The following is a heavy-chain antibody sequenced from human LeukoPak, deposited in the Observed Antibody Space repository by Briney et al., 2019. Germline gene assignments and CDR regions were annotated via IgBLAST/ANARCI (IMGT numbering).Heavy chain of an antibody. V-gene: IGHV4-61*01. CDR3: ARDISSGYFTY. Sequence: SETLSLTCTVSGASVSSGSYYWSWIRQPPGKGLEWIGYIYYSGSTNYNPSLKSRVTISVDTSKNQFSLKLSSVTAADAAVYYCARDISSGYFTYWGQGTLVTVSS. J-gene: IGHJ4*02. CDR1: GASVSSGSYY. CDR2: IYYSGST. D-gene: IGHD3-22*01.